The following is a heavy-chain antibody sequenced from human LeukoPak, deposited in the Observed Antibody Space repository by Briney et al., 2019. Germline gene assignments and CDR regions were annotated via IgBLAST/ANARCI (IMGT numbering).Heavy chain of an antibody. V-gene: IGHV3-66*01. J-gene: IGHJ4*02. CDR2: IYSGGST. Sequence: GGSLRLSCVASGFTFSSYGMSWVRQAPGKGLEWVSVIYSGGSTYYADSVKGRFTISRDNSKNTLYLQMNSLRAEDTAVYYCARDNGIVGATVDYWGQGTLVTVSS. D-gene: IGHD1-26*01. CDR1: GFTFSSYG. CDR3: ARDNGIVGATVDY.